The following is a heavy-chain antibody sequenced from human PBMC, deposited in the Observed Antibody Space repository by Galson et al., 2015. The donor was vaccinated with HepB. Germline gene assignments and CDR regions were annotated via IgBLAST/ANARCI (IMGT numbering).Heavy chain of an antibody. Sequence: SVKVSCKASGYTFTSYGISWVRQAPGQGLEWMGWIRPHNGDTNYAQNFQSRVTLTTDTSTSTAYMELRSLRSDDTAVYYCARDQVPVGPAVADAFDVWGLGTMVTVSS. CDR3: ARDQVPVGPAVADAFDV. CDR1: GYTFTSYG. J-gene: IGHJ3*01. V-gene: IGHV1-18*01. D-gene: IGHD1-26*01. CDR2: IRPHNGDT.